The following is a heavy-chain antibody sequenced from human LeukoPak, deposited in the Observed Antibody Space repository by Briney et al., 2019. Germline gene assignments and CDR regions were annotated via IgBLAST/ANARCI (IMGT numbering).Heavy chain of an antibody. CDR1: GGSISSGGYY. CDR3: ARDSRYGLVHAFDI. CDR2: IYHSGST. Sequence: PSETLSLTCTVSGGSISSGGYYWSWIRQPPGKGLEWIGYIYHSGSTNYNPSLKSRVTISVDKSKNQFSLKLSSVTAADTAVYYCARDSRYGLVHAFDIWGQGTMVTVSS. D-gene: IGHD5-18*01. V-gene: IGHV4-30-2*01. J-gene: IGHJ3*02.